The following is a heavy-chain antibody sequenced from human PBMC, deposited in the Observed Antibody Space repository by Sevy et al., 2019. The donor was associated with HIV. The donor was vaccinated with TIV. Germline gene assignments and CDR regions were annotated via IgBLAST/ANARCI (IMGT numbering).Heavy chain of an antibody. Sequence: SETLSLTCTVSGGSISSYYWSWIRQPPGKGLEWIGYIYYSGSTNYNPSLKSRVTISVDTSKNQFSLKMSSVTAADTAVYYCASSPYYYGSGSYYQNIYYYYYYMDVWGKGTTVTVSS. D-gene: IGHD3-10*01. CDR3: ASSPYYYGSGSYYQNIYYYYYYMDV. J-gene: IGHJ6*03. CDR2: IYYSGST. V-gene: IGHV4-59*01. CDR1: GGSISSYY.